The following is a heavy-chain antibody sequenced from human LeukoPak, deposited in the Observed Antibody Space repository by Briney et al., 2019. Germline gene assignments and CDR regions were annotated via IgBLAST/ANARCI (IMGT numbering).Heavy chain of an antibody. CDR2: IKRKIDGGTT. V-gene: IGHV3-15*01. Sequence: GGPLRLSCAACGFTFSNSWMRWVRQARGRGLEWVGCIKRKIDGGTTGYAAPVKDSFTISRDDSKNTLYLQMNSLKTYDTAVYYCSTAYYDFWSGYYSFWGQGTLVTVSS. CDR3: STAYYDFWSGYYSF. D-gene: IGHD3-3*01. J-gene: IGHJ4*02. CDR1: GFTFSNSW.